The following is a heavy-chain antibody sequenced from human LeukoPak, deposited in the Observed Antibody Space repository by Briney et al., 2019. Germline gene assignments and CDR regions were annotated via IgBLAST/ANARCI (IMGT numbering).Heavy chain of an antibody. V-gene: IGHV4-38-2*01. CDR1: GYSISSGYY. CDR2: IYHSGST. CDR3: ARQGDTVTTAFDY. J-gene: IGHJ4*02. Sequence: SETLSLTCAVSGYSISSGYYWGWIRQPPGKGLEWIGSIYHSGSTYYNPSLRSRVTISVDTSKNQFSLKLSSVTAADTAGYYCARQGDTVTTAFDYWGQGTLVTVSS. D-gene: IGHD4-17*01.